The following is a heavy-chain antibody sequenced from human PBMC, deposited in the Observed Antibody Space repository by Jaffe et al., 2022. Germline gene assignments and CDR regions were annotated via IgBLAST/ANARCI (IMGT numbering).Heavy chain of an antibody. CDR2: ISSSGNYI. J-gene: IGHJ4*02. D-gene: IGHD2-15*01. CDR3: ARGQHCSGDSCLLDY. CDR1: GFTFGGYS. Sequence: EVQVVESGGGLVKPGGSLRLSCAASGFTFGGYSMNWVRQAPGKGLEWVSFISSSGNYIYYADSVKGRFTVSRDNAKNSLSLQMNSLRAEDTAVYYCARGQHCSGDSCLLDYWGQGTLVTVSS. V-gene: IGHV3-21*01.